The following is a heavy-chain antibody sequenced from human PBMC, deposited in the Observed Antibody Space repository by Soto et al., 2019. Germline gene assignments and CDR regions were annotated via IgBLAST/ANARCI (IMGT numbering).Heavy chain of an antibody. Sequence: GGSLRLSCAASGFTFSGHWMHWVRQVPGKGLEWVSRINTDGATSTYADSVKGRFTISRDNAKNTLYLQMSALRAEDTALYYCAREAGYCSRTSCYRRAFDTWGQGTTVTVSS. V-gene: IGHV3-74*03. CDR3: AREAGYCSRTSCYRRAFDT. J-gene: IGHJ3*02. D-gene: IGHD2-2*01. CDR1: GFTFSGHW. CDR2: INTDGATS.